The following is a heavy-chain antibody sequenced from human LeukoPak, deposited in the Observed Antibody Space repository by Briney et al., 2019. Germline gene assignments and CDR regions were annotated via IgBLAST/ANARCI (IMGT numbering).Heavy chain of an antibody. CDR2: IRSDGSNK. V-gene: IGHV3-30*02. Sequence: PGGSLRLSCAASGFTFGSYGMHWVRQAPGKGLEWVTFIRSDGSNKYYADSVKGRFTISRDNSKNTLYLQMNTLRAYDTAVYYFAXGVKYIVMVTAQHYFDYWGQGTLVTVSS. CDR1: GFTFGSYG. D-gene: IGHD2-21*02. CDR3: AXGVKYIVMVTAQHYFDY. J-gene: IGHJ4*02.